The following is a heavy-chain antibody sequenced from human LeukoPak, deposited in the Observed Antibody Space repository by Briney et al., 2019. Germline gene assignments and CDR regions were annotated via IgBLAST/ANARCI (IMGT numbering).Heavy chain of an antibody. J-gene: IGHJ5*01. CDR2: IYHSGST. CDR1: GGSISSSNW. V-gene: IGHV4-4*02. D-gene: IGHD2-2*01. CDR3: TRLVGYCSSTSCYNWFDS. Sequence: SETLSLTCAVSGGSISSSNWWSWVRQPPGKGLEWIGEIYHSGSTNYNPSLKGRVTISVDKSKNQFSLKLSSVTAADTAVYYCTRLVGYCSSTSCYNWFDSWGQGTLVTVSS.